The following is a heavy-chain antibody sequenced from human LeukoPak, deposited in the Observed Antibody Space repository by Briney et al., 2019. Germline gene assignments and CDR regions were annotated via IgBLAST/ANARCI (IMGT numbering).Heavy chain of an antibody. Sequence: SQTLSLTCAISGDSVSSNSAAWNWIRQSPSRGLEWLGRTYYRSKWYNDYAVSVKSRITINPDTSKNQFSLQLNSVTPEDTAVYYCARSISGYSSSWGINDAFDIWGQGTMVTVSS. D-gene: IGHD6-13*01. CDR3: ARSISGYSSSWGINDAFDI. V-gene: IGHV6-1*01. CDR2: TYYRSKWYN. J-gene: IGHJ3*02. CDR1: GDSVSSNSAA.